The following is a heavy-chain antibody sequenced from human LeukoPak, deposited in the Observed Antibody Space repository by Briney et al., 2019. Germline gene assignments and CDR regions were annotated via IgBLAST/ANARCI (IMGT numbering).Heavy chain of an antibody. J-gene: IGHJ4*02. CDR1: VYTLTELS. Sequence: ASVKVSCRVSVYTLTELSMHWVRQAPGIGLEWMGGFDSEDGETIYAQKFQGRVTMTEDTSTDTAYMELSSLRSEDTAVYYCAPLKGYSYGWDYWGQGTLVTVSS. D-gene: IGHD5-18*01. V-gene: IGHV1-24*01. CDR3: APLKGYSYGWDY. CDR2: FDSEDGET.